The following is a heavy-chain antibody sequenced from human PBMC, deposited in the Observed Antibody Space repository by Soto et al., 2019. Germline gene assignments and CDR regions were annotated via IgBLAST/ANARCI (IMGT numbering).Heavy chain of an antibody. CDR1: GYSFTSYW. CDR2: IYPGDSDT. CDR3: ARSGVGAKFYNWFDP. Sequence: GESLKISCKGSGYSFTSYWIGWVRQMPXKGLEWMGIIYPGDSDTRYSPSFQGQVTISADKSISTAYLQWSSLKASDTAMYYCARSGVGAKFYNWFDPWGQGTLVTVSS. V-gene: IGHV5-51*01. D-gene: IGHD1-26*01. J-gene: IGHJ5*02.